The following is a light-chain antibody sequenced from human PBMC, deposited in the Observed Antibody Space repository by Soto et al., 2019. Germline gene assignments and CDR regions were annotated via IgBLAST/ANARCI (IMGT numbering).Light chain of an antibody. Sequence: QSALTQPASVSGSPGESITISCTGGSSDVGGYNYVSWYQHNPGKVPKLLIYDVSARLSGVSNRFSGSKSGNTASLTISGLQAEDEADYYCNSDTSTGTVVFGGGTKVTVL. CDR1: SSDVGGYNY. CDR2: DVS. J-gene: IGLJ3*02. CDR3: NSDTSTGTVV. V-gene: IGLV2-14*03.